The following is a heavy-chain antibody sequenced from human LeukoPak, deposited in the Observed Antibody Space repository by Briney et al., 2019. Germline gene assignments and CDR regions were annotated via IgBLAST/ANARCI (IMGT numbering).Heavy chain of an antibody. J-gene: IGHJ6*02. Sequence: PGGSLRLSCAASGFTFSNAWMSWVRQAPGKGLEWIGSIYYSGSTNYDPSLKSRVTISVDTSKNQFSLKLSSVTAADTAVYYCARRWGAVYGLDVWGQGTTVTVSS. CDR2: IYYSGST. V-gene: IGHV4-59*08. CDR1: GFTFSNAW. D-gene: IGHD1-26*01. CDR3: ARRWGAVYGLDV.